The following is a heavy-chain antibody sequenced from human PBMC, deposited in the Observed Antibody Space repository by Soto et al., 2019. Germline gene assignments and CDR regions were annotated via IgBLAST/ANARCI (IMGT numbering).Heavy chain of an antibody. J-gene: IGHJ4*02. D-gene: IGHD3-9*01. V-gene: IGHV4-59*08. CDR2: IYYRGNT. Sequence: TSETLSLTCTVSGWSIGTYYWSWIPQPPGKGLEWIGYIYYRGNTDYNPSLKSRVTISLDTPKNQFSLKLSSVTAADTVVYYCARHPGYYDILTGCTTYYFDYWGQGILVTVSS. CDR3: ARHPGYYDILTGCTTYYFDY. CDR1: GWSIGTYY.